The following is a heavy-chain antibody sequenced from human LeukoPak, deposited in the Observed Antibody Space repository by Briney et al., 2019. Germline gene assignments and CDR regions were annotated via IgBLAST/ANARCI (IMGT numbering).Heavy chain of an antibody. CDR1: GFIFSSYT. D-gene: IGHD2-8*02. V-gene: IGHV3-21*01. Sequence: GGSLRLSCAASGFIFSSYTMNWVRQAPGKGLEWVSSISSSSSYIYYADSVKGRFTISRDNAKNSLYLQMNSLRAEDTAVYYCARAHGSAGGNWFDPWGQGTLVTVSS. CDR3: ARAHGSAGGNWFDP. J-gene: IGHJ5*02. CDR2: ISSSSSYI.